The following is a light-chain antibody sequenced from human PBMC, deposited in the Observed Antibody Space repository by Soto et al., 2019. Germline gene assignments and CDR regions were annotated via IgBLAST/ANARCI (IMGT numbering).Light chain of an antibody. J-gene: IGKJ4*01. CDR2: QAS. CDR3: LKYTCLWT. V-gene: IGKV1-5*03. CDR1: RSLQTW. Sequence: DIQMTQSPSSLSASVGDRVTITCRASRSLQTWLAWYQQKPGKVPKLLIYQASSLQNGVPARFIGSGSGTEFTLTISSLQPDDVASDYCLKYTCLWTFGAGTTVDMK.